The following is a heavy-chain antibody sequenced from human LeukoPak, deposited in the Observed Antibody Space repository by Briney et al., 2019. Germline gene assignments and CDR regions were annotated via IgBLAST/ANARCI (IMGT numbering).Heavy chain of an antibody. Sequence: SETLSLTCAVYGGSFNGYYWSWIRQPPGKGLEWIGEINHSGSTNYNPSLKSRVTISVDTSKNQFSLKLSSVTAADTAVYYCARVKGYCSSTSCYTAWFDPWGQGTLVTVSS. D-gene: IGHD2-2*02. CDR1: GGSFNGYY. J-gene: IGHJ5*02. CDR3: ARVKGYCSSTSCYTAWFDP. V-gene: IGHV4-34*01. CDR2: INHSGST.